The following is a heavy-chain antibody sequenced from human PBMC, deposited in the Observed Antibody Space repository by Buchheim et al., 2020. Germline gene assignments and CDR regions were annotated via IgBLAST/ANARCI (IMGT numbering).Heavy chain of an antibody. J-gene: IGHJ6*02. Sequence: QVQLQESGPGLVKPSETLSLTCTVSGGSISSYYWSWIRQPPGKGLEWIGYIYYSGSTNYNPSLKSRVTISVDTSQNQFSLKLSSVTAADTAVYYCARGDYVVVTATIDYYYGMDVWGQGTT. CDR1: GGSISSYY. D-gene: IGHD2-21*02. CDR2: IYYSGST. V-gene: IGHV4-59*01. CDR3: ARGDYVVVTATIDYYYGMDV.